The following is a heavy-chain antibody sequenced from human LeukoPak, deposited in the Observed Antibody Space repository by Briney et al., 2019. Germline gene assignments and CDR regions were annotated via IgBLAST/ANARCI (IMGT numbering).Heavy chain of an antibody. CDR1: GFTFSTHW. V-gene: IGHV3-7*01. CDR3: ARDSIAAAGTPDY. CDR2: INQAGTEK. D-gene: IGHD6-13*01. Sequence: GGSLRLSCAAPGFTFSTHWMTWVRQAPGKGLEWVANINQAGTEKYYVDSVKGRFTISRDNAKNSLSLQMNSLRAEDTAVYYCARDSIAAAGTPDYWGQGTLVTVSS. J-gene: IGHJ4*02.